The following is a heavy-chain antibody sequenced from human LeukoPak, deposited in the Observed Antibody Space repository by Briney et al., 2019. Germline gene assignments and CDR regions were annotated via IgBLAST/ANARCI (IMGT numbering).Heavy chain of an antibody. CDR1: GGSISSYY. CDR2: IYTSGST. V-gene: IGHV4-4*08. J-gene: IGHJ6*03. D-gene: IGHD3-22*01. CDR3: ARVKYDNTGYLDHYYMAV. Sequence: SEALFLSCTVSGGSISSYYWGWIRQPPGKGLEWIGYIYTSGSTNYNPSLKSRLTMSIDTSPNPFSLNLNSVTPADTAVYYCARVKYDNTGYLDHYYMAVWGNGTTVTVSS.